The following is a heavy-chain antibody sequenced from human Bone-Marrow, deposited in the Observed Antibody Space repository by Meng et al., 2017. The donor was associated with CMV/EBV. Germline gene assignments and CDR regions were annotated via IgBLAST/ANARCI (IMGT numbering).Heavy chain of an antibody. Sequence: GESLKISCAASGFTFSSYAMHWVRQAPGKGLEWVTVISYDGSNKYYADSVKGRFTISRDNSKNTLYLQMNSLRTEDTAVYYCARAPGSHIDYWGQGNLVNVAS. CDR3: ARAPGSHIDY. CDR2: ISYDGSNK. CDR1: GFTFSSYA. J-gene: IGHJ4*02. D-gene: IGHD3-10*01. V-gene: IGHV3-30*04.